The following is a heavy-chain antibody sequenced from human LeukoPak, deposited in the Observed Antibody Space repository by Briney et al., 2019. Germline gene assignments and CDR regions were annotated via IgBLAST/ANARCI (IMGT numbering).Heavy chain of an antibody. D-gene: IGHD3-22*01. CDR2: INHSGST. CDR1: GGSFSGYY. V-gene: IGHV4-34*01. Sequence: SETLSLTCAVYGGSFSGYYWSWIGQPPGKGLEWIGEINHSGSTNYNPSLKSRVTISVDTSKNQFSLKLSSVTAADTAVYYCARGGMTYYYDSSGPLTTNWFDPWGQGTLVTVSP. CDR3: ARGGMTYYYDSSGPLTTNWFDP. J-gene: IGHJ5*02.